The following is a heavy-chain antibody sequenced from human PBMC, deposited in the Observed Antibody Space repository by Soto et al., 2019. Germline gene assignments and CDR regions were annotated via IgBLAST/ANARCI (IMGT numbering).Heavy chain of an antibody. CDR3: ANARGYGDYVGEDFDY. D-gene: IGHD4-17*01. J-gene: IGHJ4*02. V-gene: IGHV3-23*01. CDR1: GFTFSSYA. CDR2: ISGSGGST. Sequence: EVQLLESGGGLVQPGGSLRLSCAASGFTFSSYAMSWVRQAPGKGLEWVSAISGSGGSTYYADSVKGRFTISRDNSKNTLYLQMNSLRAEDTAVYYCANARGYGDYVGEDFDYWCQGTLVTVSS.